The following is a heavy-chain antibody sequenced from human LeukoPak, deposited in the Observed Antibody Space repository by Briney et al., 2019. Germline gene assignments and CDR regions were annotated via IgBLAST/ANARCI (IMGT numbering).Heavy chain of an antibody. CDR1: GGSISSYY. Sequence: PSETLSLTCTVSGGSISSYYWSWIRQPAGKGLEWIGRIYTSGSTNYNPSLKSRVTMSVDTSKNQFSLKLSSVTAADTAVYYCAGEFYYYDSSGFDYWGQGTLVTVSS. CDR3: AGEFYYYDSSGFDY. D-gene: IGHD3-22*01. J-gene: IGHJ4*02. V-gene: IGHV4-4*07. CDR2: IYTSGST.